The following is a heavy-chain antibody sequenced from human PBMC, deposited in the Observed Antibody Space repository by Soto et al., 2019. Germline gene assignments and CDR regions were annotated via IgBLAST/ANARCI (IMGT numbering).Heavy chain of an antibody. CDR3: AKDRRSSSAQWRVRDYDGMDV. CDR2: ISGSGGST. CDR1: GFTFSSYA. D-gene: IGHD6-19*01. V-gene: IGHV3-23*01. J-gene: IGHJ6*02. Sequence: GGSLRLSCAASGFTFSSYAMSWVRQAPGKGLEWVSAISGSGGSTYYADSVKGRFTISRDNSKNTLYLKMNSLRAEDTAVYYCAKDRRSSSAQWRVRDYDGMDVWGQGTTVTVSS.